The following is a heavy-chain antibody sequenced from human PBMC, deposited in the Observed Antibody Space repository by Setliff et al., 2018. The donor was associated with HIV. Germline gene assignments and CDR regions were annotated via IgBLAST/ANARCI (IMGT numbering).Heavy chain of an antibody. Sequence: LSLTCTVSGGSTSSNCCYWGRFRQPPGKGLEWIGSIYYNGSTYYSPSLKSRVAISVDTSKNQFSLKLGSVTAADTAVYYCARLPGMVRADYWGQGTLVTVSS. V-gene: IGHV4-39*01. CDR2: IYYNGST. D-gene: IGHD3-10*01. CDR1: GGSTSSNCCY. CDR3: ARLPGMVRADY. J-gene: IGHJ4*02.